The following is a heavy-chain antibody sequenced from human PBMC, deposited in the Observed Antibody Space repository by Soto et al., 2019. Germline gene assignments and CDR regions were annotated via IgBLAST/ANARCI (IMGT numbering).Heavy chain of an antibody. J-gene: IGHJ4*02. CDR1: GYSFSNYG. Sequence: GASVKVSCKASGYSFSNYGITWVRQAPGQGLEWMGWISGYNSNTNYAQKFEGRVRMTKDTTRSTAYLEARSLRFDDTAVYYCGRERQWEPVPYWGQGTPVTVSS. CDR2: ISGYNSNT. CDR3: GRERQWEPVPY. V-gene: IGHV1-18*01. D-gene: IGHD1-26*01.